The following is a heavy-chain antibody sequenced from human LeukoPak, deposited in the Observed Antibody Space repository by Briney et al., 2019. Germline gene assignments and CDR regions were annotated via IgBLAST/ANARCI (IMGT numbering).Heavy chain of an antibody. CDR1: GYSFTNYW. CDR2: TYPGDSDT. CDR3: ARSAVRDPYSSSWYAENRRFDY. D-gene: IGHD6-13*01. J-gene: IGHJ4*02. V-gene: IGHV5-51*01. Sequence: GESLKISCKGSGYSFTNYWIGWVRQMPGKGLEWMGITYPGDSDTRYSPSFQGQVTISADKSISTAYLQWSSLKASDTAIYYCARSAVRDPYSSSWYAENRRFDYWGQGTLVTVSS.